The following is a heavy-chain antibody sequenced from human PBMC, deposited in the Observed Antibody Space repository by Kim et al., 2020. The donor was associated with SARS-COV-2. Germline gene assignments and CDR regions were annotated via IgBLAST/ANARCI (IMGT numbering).Heavy chain of an antibody. J-gene: IGHJ4*02. CDR2: ISSNGGST. CDR3: VKDGYSYGYYYFDY. V-gene: IGHV3-64D*09. Sequence: GGSLRLSCSASGFTFSSYAMHWVRQAPGKGLEYVSAISSNGGSTYYADSVKGRFTIYRDNSKNTLYLQMSSLRAEDTAEYYCVKDGYSYGYYYFDYWGQGTLVTVSS. D-gene: IGHD5-18*01. CDR1: GFTFSSYA.